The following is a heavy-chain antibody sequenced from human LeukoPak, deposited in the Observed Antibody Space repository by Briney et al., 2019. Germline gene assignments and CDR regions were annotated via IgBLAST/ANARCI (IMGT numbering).Heavy chain of an antibody. J-gene: IGHJ6*03. CDR2: IFYSGST. V-gene: IGHV4-39*07. Sequence: SETLSLTCTVSGGSISTSSYYWGWVRQPPGKGLEWIGNIFYSGSTYYSPSLKSRVTISLDTSRNQFSLKLNSVTAADTAVYYCTRGSIAYYYMDVWGKGTTVTISS. CDR3: TRGSIAYYYMDV. D-gene: IGHD3-22*01. CDR1: GGSISTSSYY.